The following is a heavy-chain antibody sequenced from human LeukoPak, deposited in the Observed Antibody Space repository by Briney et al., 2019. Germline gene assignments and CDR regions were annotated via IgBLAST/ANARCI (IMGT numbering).Heavy chain of an antibody. CDR2: ISSSGKTA. Sequence: GGPLRLSCAASGFTFSSYEMNWVRQAPGKGLEWLSYISSSGKTAYYADSVKGRFTISRDNAKNSLYLEMNSLRAEDTAVYYCARDRCSSISCYFDYWGQGTLVTVSS. D-gene: IGHD2-2*01. J-gene: IGHJ4*02. CDR3: ARDRCSSISCYFDY. V-gene: IGHV3-48*03. CDR1: GFTFSSYE.